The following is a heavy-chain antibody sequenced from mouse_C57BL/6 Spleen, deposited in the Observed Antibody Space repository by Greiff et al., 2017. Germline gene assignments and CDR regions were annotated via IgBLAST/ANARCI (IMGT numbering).Heavy chain of an antibody. CDR2: ISDGGSYT. V-gene: IGHV5-4*03. CDR3: ASDGYYSGFAY. CDR1: GFTFSSYA. Sequence: EVKLVESGGGLVKPGGSLKLSCAASGFTFSSYAMSWVRQTPEKRLEWVATISDGGSYTYYPDNVKGRFTISRDNAKNNLYLQMSHLKSEDTAMYYCASDGYYSGFAYWGQGTLVTVSA. J-gene: IGHJ3*01. D-gene: IGHD2-3*01.